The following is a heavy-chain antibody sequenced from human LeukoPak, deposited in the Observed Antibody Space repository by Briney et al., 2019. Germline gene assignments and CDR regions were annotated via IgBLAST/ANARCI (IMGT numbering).Heavy chain of an antibody. CDR3: ARDRTGYCSSTSCLPNWFDP. J-gene: IGHJ5*02. CDR2: FDPEDGET. V-gene: IGHV1-24*01. Sequence: ASVKVSCKVSGYTLTELSMHWVRQAPGKGLEWMGGFDPEDGETIYAQKFQGRVTMTEDTSTDTAYMELSSLRSEDTAVYYCARDRTGYCSSTSCLPNWFDPWGQGTLVTVSS. D-gene: IGHD2-2*01. CDR1: GYTLTELS.